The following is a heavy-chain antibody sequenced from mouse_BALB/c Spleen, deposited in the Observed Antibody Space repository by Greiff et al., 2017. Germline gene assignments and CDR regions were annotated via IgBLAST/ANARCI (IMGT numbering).Heavy chain of an antibody. J-gene: IGHJ4*01. CDR3: ARGGYYGRHYAMDY. CDR1: GYTFTDYA. CDR2: ISTYYGDA. Sequence: QVQLQQSGAELVRPGVSVKISCKGSGYTFTDYAMHWVKQSHAKSLEWIGVISTYYGDASYNQKFKGKATMTVDKSSSTAYMELARLTSEDSAIYYCARGGYYGRHYAMDYWGQGTSVTVSS. D-gene: IGHD1-1*01. V-gene: IGHV1S137*01.